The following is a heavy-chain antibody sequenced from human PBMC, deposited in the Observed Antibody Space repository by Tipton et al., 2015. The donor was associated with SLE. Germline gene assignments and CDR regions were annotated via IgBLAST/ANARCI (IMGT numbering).Heavy chain of an antibody. Sequence: QLVQSGAEVKKPGASVKVSCKASGYTFTGYYMHWVRQAPGQGLEWMGRINPNSGGTNYAQKFQGRVTMTRDTSISTAYMELSRLRSDDTAVYYCARSGVFYYDSSGYSYPYYFDYWGQGTLVTVSS. D-gene: IGHD3-22*01. V-gene: IGHV1-2*06. CDR3: ARSGVFYYDSSGYSYPYYFDY. CDR2: INPNSGGT. CDR1: GYTFTGYY. J-gene: IGHJ4*02.